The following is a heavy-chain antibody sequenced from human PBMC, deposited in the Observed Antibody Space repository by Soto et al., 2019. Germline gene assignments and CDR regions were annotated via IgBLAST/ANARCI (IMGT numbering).Heavy chain of an antibody. D-gene: IGHD2-2*02. CDR2: IYPGDSDT. CDR3: ARLVEYCSSTSCYKTPDFEPYYYYYMDV. Sequence: GESLKISCKGSGYSFTSYWIGWVRQMPGKGLEWMGIIYPGDSDTRYSPSFQGQVTISADKSISTAYLQWSSLKASDTAMYYCARLVEYCSSTSCYKTPDFEPYYYYYMDVWGKGTTVTVSS. J-gene: IGHJ6*03. V-gene: IGHV5-51*01. CDR1: GYSFTSYW.